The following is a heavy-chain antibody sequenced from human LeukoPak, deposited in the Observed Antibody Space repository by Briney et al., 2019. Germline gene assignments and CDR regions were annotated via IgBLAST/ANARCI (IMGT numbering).Heavy chain of an antibody. D-gene: IGHD3-3*01. CDR3: ARGFSLGDFWSGYYNFDY. J-gene: IGHJ4*02. V-gene: IGHV3-7*01. CDR1: GFTFSSYW. Sequence: GGSLRLSCAASGFTFSSYWMSWVRQAPGKGLEWVANIKQDGSEKYYVDSVKGRFTISRDNAKNSLYLQMNSLRAEDTAVYYRARGFSLGDFWSGYYNFDYWGQGTLVTVSS. CDR2: IKQDGSEK.